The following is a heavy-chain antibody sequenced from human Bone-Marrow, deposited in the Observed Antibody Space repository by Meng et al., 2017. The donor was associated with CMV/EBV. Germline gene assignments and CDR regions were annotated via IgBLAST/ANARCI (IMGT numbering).Heavy chain of an antibody. CDR3: ARDQNPDVFDL. J-gene: IGHJ2*01. Sequence: CTVSGGSIGSGGYYWSWIRQHPGKGLEWIGYIYYSGSTYYNPSLKSRVTISVDTSKNQFSLKLSSVTAADTAVYYCARDQNPDVFDLWGRGTLVTVSS. CDR1: GGSIGSGGYY. CDR2: IYYSGST. V-gene: IGHV4-31*03. D-gene: IGHD1-14*01.